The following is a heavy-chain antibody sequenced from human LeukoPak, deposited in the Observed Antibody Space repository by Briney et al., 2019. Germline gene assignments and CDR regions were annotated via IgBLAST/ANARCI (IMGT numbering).Heavy chain of an antibody. CDR1: GFTFSSYG. Sequence: GASLRLSCVASGFTFSSYGMSWVRQAPGKGLEWVSAISGSGGKTYNADSVKGRFTISRDNSRETLYLQMNSLRAEDTAVYYCAKDGGSYQFDSWGQGTLVTVSS. J-gene: IGHJ4*02. V-gene: IGHV3-23*01. D-gene: IGHD1-26*01. CDR3: AKDGGSYQFDS. CDR2: ISGSGGKT.